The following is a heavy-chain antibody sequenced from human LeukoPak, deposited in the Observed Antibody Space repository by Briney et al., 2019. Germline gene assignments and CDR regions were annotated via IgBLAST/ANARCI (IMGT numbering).Heavy chain of an antibody. CDR1: GHTFSNYY. CDR3: ARGGPAGDFIVVAPTNNAFDI. J-gene: IGHJ3*02. V-gene: IGHV1-46*01. D-gene: IGHD2-2*01. Sequence: GASVKVSCKASGHTFSNYYMHWVRQAPGQGLECMGIINPSGGSTSYAQKFQGRVTMTRDTSTTTVYMELSSLRSEDTAVYYCARGGPAGDFIVVAPTNNAFDIWGQGTMVTVSS. CDR2: INPSGGST.